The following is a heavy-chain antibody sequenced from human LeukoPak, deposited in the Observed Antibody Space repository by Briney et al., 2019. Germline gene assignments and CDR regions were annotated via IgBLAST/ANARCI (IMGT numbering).Heavy chain of an antibody. CDR1: GFTFSSYA. CDR2: ISGSGGST. CDR3: ARDTRITMVRGGWFDP. D-gene: IGHD3-10*01. Sequence: PGGSLRLSCAASGFTFSSYAMSWVRQAPGKGLEWVSAISGSGGSTYYADSVKGRFTISRDNSKNTLYLQMNSLRAEDTAVYYCARDTRITMVRGGWFDPWGQGTLVTVSS. J-gene: IGHJ5*02. V-gene: IGHV3-23*01.